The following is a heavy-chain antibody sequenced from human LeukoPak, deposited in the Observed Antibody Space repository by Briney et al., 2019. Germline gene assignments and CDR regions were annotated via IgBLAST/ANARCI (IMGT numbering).Heavy chain of an antibody. J-gene: IGHJ5*02. CDR3: ARGHSYGYGWFDP. CDR2: IYSSGST. D-gene: IGHD5-18*01. CDR1: GGSISSYY. V-gene: IGHV4-59*01. Sequence: PSETLSLTCTVSGGSISSYYWGWIRPPPGKGLEWFGHIYSSGSTNYNPSLKSRVTISVDTSNNQFSLKLSSVTAADTAVYYCARGHSYGYGWFDPWGQGTLVTVSS.